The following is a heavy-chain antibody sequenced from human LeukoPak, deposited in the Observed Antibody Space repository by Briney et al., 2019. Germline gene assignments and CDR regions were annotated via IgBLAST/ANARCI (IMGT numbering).Heavy chain of an antibody. D-gene: IGHD3-3*01. J-gene: IGHJ4*02. V-gene: IGHV3-23*01. Sequence: PGGSLRLSCAASGFTFSSYAMSWVRQAPGKGLEWVSAISGSGGSTYYADSVKGRFTISRDNSKNTLYLQMNSLRAEDTAVYYCAKALRFLEWSKWNYFDYWGQGTLVTVSS. CDR3: AKALRFLEWSKWNYFDY. CDR1: GFTFSSYA. CDR2: ISGSGGST.